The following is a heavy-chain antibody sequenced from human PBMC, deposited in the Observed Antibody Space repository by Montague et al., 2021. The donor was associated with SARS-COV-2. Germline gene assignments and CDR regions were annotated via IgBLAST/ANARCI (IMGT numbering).Heavy chain of an antibody. J-gene: IGHJ6*03. Sequence: SLRLSCAASGFPFSDYYMSWIRQAPGKGLEWVSYISSSGSTIYYADSVKGRFTISRDNAKNSLYLQMNSLRAEDTAVYYCARDRYSSSTYYYYYMDVWGKGTTVTVSS. V-gene: IGHV3-11*01. D-gene: IGHD6-6*01. CDR2: ISSSGSTI. CDR1: GFPFSDYY. CDR3: ARDRYSSSTYYYYYMDV.